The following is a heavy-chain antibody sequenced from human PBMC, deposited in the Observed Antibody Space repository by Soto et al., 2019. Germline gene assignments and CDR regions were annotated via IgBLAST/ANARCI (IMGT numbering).Heavy chain of an antibody. D-gene: IGHD5-18*01. J-gene: IGHJ6*01. CDR2: IYPGDSDT. V-gene: IGHV5-51*01. Sequence: GESLKISCKGSGYSFTSYWIGWVRQMPGKGLEWMGIIYPGDSDTRYSPSFQGQVTISADKSISTAYLQWSSLKASDTAMYYCARYSTAMIYYYYGMDVWGQGTTVTVSS. CDR3: ARYSTAMIYYYYGMDV. CDR1: GYSFTSYW.